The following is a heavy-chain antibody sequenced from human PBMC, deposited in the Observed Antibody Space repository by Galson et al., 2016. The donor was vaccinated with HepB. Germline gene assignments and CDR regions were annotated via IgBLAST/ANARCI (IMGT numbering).Heavy chain of an antibody. D-gene: IGHD4-17*01. CDR1: GGSFSGYY. Sequence: ETLSLTCAVYGGSFSGYYWSWIRQPPGKGLEWIEEINHSGSTNYNPSLESRVTISVDTSKNQFSLKLSSVTAADTAVYYCARGDNPDYGDYAAAYYYMDVWGKGTPVTVSS. CDR3: ARGDNPDYGDYAAAYYYMDV. J-gene: IGHJ6*03. CDR2: INHSGST. V-gene: IGHV4-34*01.